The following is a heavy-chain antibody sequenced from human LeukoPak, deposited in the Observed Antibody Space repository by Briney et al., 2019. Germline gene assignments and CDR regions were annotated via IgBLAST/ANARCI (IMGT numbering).Heavy chain of an antibody. CDR3: AKANYSGSYYFDY. V-gene: IGHV3-23*01. CDR2: FSASGGTT. J-gene: IGHJ4*02. D-gene: IGHD1-26*01. Sequence: SGGSLRLSCAASGFTFSGSAMNWVRQAPGKGLEWVSSFSASGGTTYYADSVKGRFTISRDNSKNTLSVQMNSLRAEDTAVYYCAKANYSGSYYFDYWGQGTLVTVSS. CDR1: GFTFSGSA.